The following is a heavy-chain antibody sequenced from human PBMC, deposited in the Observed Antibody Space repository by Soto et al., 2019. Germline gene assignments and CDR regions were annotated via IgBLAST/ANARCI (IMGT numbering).Heavy chain of an antibody. CDR1: GGAFSTYT. CDR3: ARGKWLVD. CDR2: ISPILGLT. J-gene: IGHJ1*01. Sequence: QVQLVQSGAEVKKPGSSVKVSCKASGGAFSTYTLTWVRQVPGQGLEWMGRISPILGLTNYAPKFQGRLTISADKSTSTAYMELSSLTSEDTAVYYCARGKWLVDWGLGTLVTVSS. V-gene: IGHV1-69*02. D-gene: IGHD6-19*01.